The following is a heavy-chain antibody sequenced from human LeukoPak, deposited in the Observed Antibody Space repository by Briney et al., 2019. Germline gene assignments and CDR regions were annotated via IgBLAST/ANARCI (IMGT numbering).Heavy chain of an antibody. CDR1: GVSFSGYY. Sequence: SETLSLTCAVYGVSFSGYYWSWIRQPPGKGLEWIGEINHSGSTNYNPSLKSRVTISLDTSKNQFSLKLGSVTAADTAVYYCARRNRWELLDFWGQGTLVTVSS. CDR2: INHSGST. J-gene: IGHJ4*02. CDR3: ARRNRWELLDF. V-gene: IGHV4-34*01. D-gene: IGHD1-26*01.